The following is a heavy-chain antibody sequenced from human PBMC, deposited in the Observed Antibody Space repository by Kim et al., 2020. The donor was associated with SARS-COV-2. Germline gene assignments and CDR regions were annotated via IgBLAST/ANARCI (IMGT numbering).Heavy chain of an antibody. J-gene: IGHJ3*01. Sequence: GGSLRLSCAASGFMFSSYAMNWVRQAPGKGLEWISVISGSDGQTYYADSVKGRFIISRDNSKNTLHLRLNNLRGEDTAIYYCAKGGTYYSDAFDLWGQGTMVTVSS. CDR2: ISGSDGQT. D-gene: IGHD3-10*01. CDR1: GFMFSSYA. V-gene: IGHV3-23*01. CDR3: AKGGTYYSDAFDL.